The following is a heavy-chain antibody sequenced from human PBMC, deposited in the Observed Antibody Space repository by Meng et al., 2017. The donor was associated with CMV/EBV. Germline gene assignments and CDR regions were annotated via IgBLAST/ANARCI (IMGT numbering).Heavy chain of an antibody. CDR2: IYYSGST. V-gene: IGHV4-61*01. CDR3: ARGGSADQLRRAYFDY. D-gene: IGHD2-2*01. Sequence: SVSSGSYSWSWIRQPPGKGLEWIGYIYYSGSTNYNPSLKSRVTISVDTSKNQFSLKLSSVTAADTAVYYCARGGSADQLRRAYFDYWGQGTLVTVSS. CDR1: SVSSGSYS. J-gene: IGHJ4*02.